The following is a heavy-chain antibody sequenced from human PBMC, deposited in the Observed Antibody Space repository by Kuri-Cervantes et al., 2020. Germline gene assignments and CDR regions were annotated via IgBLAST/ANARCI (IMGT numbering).Heavy chain of an antibody. CDR3: AKDSYSTFPRYGMDV. V-gene: IGHV3-23*01. Sequence: GESLKISCAASGFTFSSYAMSWVRQAPGKGLEWVSAISGSGGSTYYADSVKGRFTISRDNSKNTLYLQMNSLRAEDTAIYYCAKDSYSTFPRYGMDVWGQGTTVTVSS. CDR1: GFTFSSYA. CDR2: ISGSGGST. J-gene: IGHJ6*02. D-gene: IGHD5-18*01.